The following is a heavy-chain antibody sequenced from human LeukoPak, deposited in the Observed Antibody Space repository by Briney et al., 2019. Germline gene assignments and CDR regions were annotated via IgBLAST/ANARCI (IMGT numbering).Heavy chain of an antibody. CDR1: GYTFSGHY. CDR3: AREGWDQRDTAAFDH. D-gene: IGHD6-19*01. V-gene: IGHV1-2*02. J-gene: IGHJ4*02. Sequence: ASVKVSCKASGYTFSGHYMHWARQAPGQGLEWMGWINPNSGDRNSAQKFQGRVTMTRDTSISTVYMELSRLGPDDTAVYYCAREGWDQRDTAAFDHWGQGTLVTVSS. CDR2: INPNSGDR.